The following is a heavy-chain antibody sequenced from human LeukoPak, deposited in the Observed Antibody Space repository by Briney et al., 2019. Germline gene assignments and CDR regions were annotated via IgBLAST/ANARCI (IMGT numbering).Heavy chain of an antibody. J-gene: IGHJ3*02. D-gene: IGHD1-1*01. CDR1: GGSISSGSYY. CDR3: ARGLEWGDGFDI. Sequence: SETLSLTRTVSGGSISSGSYYWTWIRQPAGKGLEWIGRVYISGSTNYNPSLKSRVTISVDTSKNHFSLKLTSVTAADTAVYYCARGLEWGDGFDIWGQGTMVTVSP. V-gene: IGHV4-61*02. CDR2: VYISGST.